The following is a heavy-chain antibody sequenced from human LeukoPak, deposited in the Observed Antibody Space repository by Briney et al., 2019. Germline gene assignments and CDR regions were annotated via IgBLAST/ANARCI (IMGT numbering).Heavy chain of an antibody. CDR3: ARGSTQYSSGWYGLDY. CDR1: GFTYSSYW. CDR2: VNSDGSST. J-gene: IGHJ4*02. V-gene: IGHV3-74*01. D-gene: IGHD6-19*01. Sequence: GGSLRLSCAASGFTYSSYWMHWVRQAPGKGLVWVSRVNSDGSSTAYADSVKGRFTISRDNAKNALYLQMNSLRAEDTAVYYCARGSTQYSSGWYGLDYWGQGTLVTVSS.